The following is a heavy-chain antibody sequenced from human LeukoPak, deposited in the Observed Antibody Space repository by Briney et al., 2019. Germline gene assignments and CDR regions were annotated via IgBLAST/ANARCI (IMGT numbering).Heavy chain of an antibody. CDR2: INPNSGGT. CDR3: ARDIGELRLDY. CDR1: GYTFTGDY. Sequence: ASVKVSCKASGYTFTGDYIHWVRQAPGQGLEWVGWINPNSGGTKYEQKFQGRVTMTRDTSISTAYMEVSRLRSDDTAVYYCARDIGELRLDYWGQGTLVTVSS. J-gene: IGHJ4*02. D-gene: IGHD3-10*01. V-gene: IGHV1-2*02.